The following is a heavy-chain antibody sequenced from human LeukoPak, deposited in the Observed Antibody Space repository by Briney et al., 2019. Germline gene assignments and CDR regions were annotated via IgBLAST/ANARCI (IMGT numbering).Heavy chain of an antibody. CDR3: ARDVPTEVGATNAFDI. CDR2: IYYSGST. D-gene: IGHD1-26*01. V-gene: IGHV4-59*01. J-gene: IGHJ3*02. CDR1: GGSISSYY. Sequence: SGTLSLTCTVSGGSISSYYWSWIRQPPGKGLEWIGYIYYSGSTNYNPSLKSRVTISVDTSKNQFSLKLSSVTAADTAVYYCARDVPTEVGATNAFDIWGQGTMVTVSS.